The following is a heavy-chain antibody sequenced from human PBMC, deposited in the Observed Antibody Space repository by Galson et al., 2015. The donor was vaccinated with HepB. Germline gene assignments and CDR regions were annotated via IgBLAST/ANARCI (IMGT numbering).Heavy chain of an antibody. V-gene: IGHV3-23*01. D-gene: IGHD5-12*01. CDR3: AREYVDIVATDHHAFDI. CDR2: ISGSGGST. Sequence: SLRLSCAASGFTFSSYSMSWVRQAPGKGLEWVSAISGSGGSTYYADSVKGRFTISRDNSKNTLYLQTNSLRAEDTAVYYCAREYVDIVATDHHAFDIWGQGTMVTVSS. J-gene: IGHJ3*02. CDR1: GFTFSSYS.